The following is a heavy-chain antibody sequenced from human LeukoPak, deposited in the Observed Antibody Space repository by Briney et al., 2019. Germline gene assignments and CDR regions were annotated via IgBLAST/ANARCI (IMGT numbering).Heavy chain of an antibody. D-gene: IGHD2-15*01. J-gene: IGHJ5*02. CDR1: GGSISSYY. Sequence: SETLSLTCTVSGGSISSYYWSWIRQPAGKGLEWIGRIYTSGSTNYNPSLKSRVTMSVDTSKNQFSLKLSSVTAADTAVYYCARVMPGYCSGGSCFGFDPWGQGTLVTVSS. CDR2: IYTSGST. CDR3: ARVMPGYCSGGSCFGFDP. V-gene: IGHV4-4*07.